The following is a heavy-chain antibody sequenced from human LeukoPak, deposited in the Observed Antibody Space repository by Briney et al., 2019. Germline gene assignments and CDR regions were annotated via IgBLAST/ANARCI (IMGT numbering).Heavy chain of an antibody. J-gene: IGHJ4*02. V-gene: IGHV4-39*07. D-gene: IGHD2-21*02. CDR3: AGGVVTATYFDY. Sequence: KSSETLSLTCIVSGGSISSSSYYWGWIRQPPGKGLEWIGSIYYSGSTYYNPSLKSRVTTSVDTSKNQFSLKLSSVTAADTAVYYCAGGVVTATYFDYWGQGTLVTVSS. CDR1: GGSISSSSYY. CDR2: IYYSGST.